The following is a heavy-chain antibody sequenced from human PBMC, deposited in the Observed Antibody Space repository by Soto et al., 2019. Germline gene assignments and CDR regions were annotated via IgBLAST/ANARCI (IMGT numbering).Heavy chain of an antibody. Sequence: EGQLLESGGGLVQPGGSLRLSCAVSGFTFSSYAMSWVRQAPGKGPEWVSSISGAGGVTHYADSVRGRFTISRDNSKNTLYLQMNSLRAEDTAVYYCAKDKSRGVTVTPDYWGQGTLVTVSS. J-gene: IGHJ4*02. D-gene: IGHD4-17*01. CDR2: ISGAGGVT. CDR1: GFTFSSYA. CDR3: AKDKSRGVTVTPDY. V-gene: IGHV3-23*01.